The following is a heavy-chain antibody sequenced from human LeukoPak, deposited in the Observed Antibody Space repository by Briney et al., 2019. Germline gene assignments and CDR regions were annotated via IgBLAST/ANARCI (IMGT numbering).Heavy chain of an antibody. CDR1: GFNFDGYA. CDR3: AKDLYYYDSSGIDY. Sequence: SLRLSCAASGFNFDGYAMHWVRPAPGKGLEGVSGINWNSGSIGYADSVKGRFTISRDNAKNSLYLQMNSLRAEDTALYYCAKDLYYYDSSGIDYWGQGTLVTVSS. J-gene: IGHJ4*02. D-gene: IGHD3-22*01. V-gene: IGHV3-9*01. CDR2: INWNSGSI.